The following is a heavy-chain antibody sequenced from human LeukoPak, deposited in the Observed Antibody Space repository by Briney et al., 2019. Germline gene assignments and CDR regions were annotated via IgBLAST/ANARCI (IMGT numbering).Heavy chain of an antibody. Sequence: GGSLRLSCAASGFTFSAYAMSWVRQAPGKGLEWVSGVSGSGRSTFYADSVKGRFTISRDNSKNMLYLQMNSLRAEDTAVYYSAKDRTFDDSTPNLFVYSGQGTLVTVSS. CDR3: AKDRTFDDSTPNLFVY. D-gene: IGHD3-16*01. J-gene: IGHJ4*02. V-gene: IGHV3-23*01. CDR1: GFTFSAYA. CDR2: VSGSGRST.